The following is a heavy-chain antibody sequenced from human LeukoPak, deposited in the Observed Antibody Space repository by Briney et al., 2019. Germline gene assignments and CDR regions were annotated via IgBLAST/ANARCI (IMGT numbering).Heavy chain of an antibody. Sequence: GGSLRLSCTASGFTFGDYAMSWFRQAPGKGLEWVGFIRSKAYGGTTEYAASVKGRFTISRDDSKSIAYLQMNSLKTEDTAVYYCTREAPRGSSGYSPKKFDYWGQGTLVTVSS. CDR2: IRSKAYGGTT. CDR1: GFTFGDYA. CDR3: TREAPRGSSGYSPKKFDY. D-gene: IGHD3-22*01. J-gene: IGHJ4*02. V-gene: IGHV3-49*03.